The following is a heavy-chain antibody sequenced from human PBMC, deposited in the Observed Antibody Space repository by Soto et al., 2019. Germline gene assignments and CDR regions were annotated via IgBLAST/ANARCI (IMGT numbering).Heavy chain of an antibody. CDR2: ISGSGGST. CDR3: ATHGYCSSTSCYAGWRYYYYMDV. J-gene: IGHJ6*03. D-gene: IGHD2-2*01. V-gene: IGHV3-23*01. CDR1: GFTFSSYA. Sequence: GGSLRLSCAASGFTFSSYAMSWVRQAPGKGLEWVSAISGSGGSTYYADSVKGRFTISRDNSKNTLYLQMNSLRAEDTAVYYCATHGYCSSTSCYAGWRYYYYMDVWGKGTTVTVSS.